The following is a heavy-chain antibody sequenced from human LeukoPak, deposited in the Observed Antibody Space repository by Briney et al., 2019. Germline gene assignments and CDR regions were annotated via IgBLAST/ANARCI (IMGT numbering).Heavy chain of an antibody. CDR2: MNPNSGNT. J-gene: IGHJ5*02. D-gene: IGHD3-10*01. CDR3: ARGVRITMVRGVIFLGRFTPSNWFDP. V-gene: IGHV1-8*01. Sequence: ASVKVSCKASGYTFTSYDINWVRQASGQGLEWMGWMNPNSGNTGYAQKFQGRVTMTRNTPISTAYMELSSLRSEDTAVYYCARGVRITMVRGVIFLGRFTPSNWFDPWGQGTLVTVSS. CDR1: GYTFTSYD.